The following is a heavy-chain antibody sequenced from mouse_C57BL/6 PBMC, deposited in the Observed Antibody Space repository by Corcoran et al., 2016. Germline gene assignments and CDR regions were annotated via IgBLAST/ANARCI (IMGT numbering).Heavy chain of an antibody. CDR2: INPNNGGT. V-gene: IGHV1-26*01. J-gene: IGHJ1*03. CDR1: GYTFTDYY. D-gene: IGHD1-1*01. Sequence: EVQLQQSGPELVKPGASVKISCKASGYTFTDYYMNWVKQSHGKSLEWIGDINPNNGGTSYNQKFKGKATLTVDKSSSTAYMELRSLTSEDSAVYYCARGALLLRLRDWYFDVWGTGTTVTVSS. CDR3: ARGALLLRLRDWYFDV.